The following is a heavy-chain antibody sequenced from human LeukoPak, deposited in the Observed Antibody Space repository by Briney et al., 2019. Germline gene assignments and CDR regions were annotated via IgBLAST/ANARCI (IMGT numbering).Heavy chain of an antibody. D-gene: IGHD2-2*01. J-gene: IGHJ4*02. Sequence: GGSLRLSCAASGFTFEDHVMHWVRQAPGKGLEWVSSISWSGDRMGYADAVKGRFTISRDNAKNSLFLQMNSLRVEDTASYYCAKDLGGSATTVWGQGTLVTVSS. CDR3: AKDLGGSATTV. CDR1: GFTFEDHV. V-gene: IGHV3-9*01. CDR2: ISWSGDRM.